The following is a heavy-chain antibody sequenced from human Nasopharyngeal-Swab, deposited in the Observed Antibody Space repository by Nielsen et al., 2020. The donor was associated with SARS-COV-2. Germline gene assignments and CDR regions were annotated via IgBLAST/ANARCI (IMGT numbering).Heavy chain of an antibody. CDR1: GFTFDDYA. J-gene: IGHJ6*02. Sequence: SLTLSCAASGFTFDDYAMHCVRQAPGKGLEWVSGISWNSGSIGYADSVKGRFTISRDNAKNSLYLQMNSLRAEDTALYYCAKGGCSSTSCNVYYYYGMDVWGQGTTVTVSS. V-gene: IGHV3-9*01. CDR2: ISWNSGSI. CDR3: AKGGCSSTSCNVYYYYGMDV. D-gene: IGHD2-2*01.